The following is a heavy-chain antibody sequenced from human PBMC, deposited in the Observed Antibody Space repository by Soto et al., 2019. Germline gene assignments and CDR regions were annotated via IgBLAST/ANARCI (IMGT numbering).Heavy chain of an antibody. V-gene: IGHV3-11*01. D-gene: IGHD3-16*01. CDR2: ISSGSGTI. Sequence: PGESLKISCAASGFSFSDAYMIWIRQAPGKGLECISHISSGSGTIYYADSVRGRFTISRDNAKNSLYLQMSSLRVEDTAVYYCARAQGGDLLRLYYFDSWGQGTLVTVSS. CDR3: ARAQGGDLLRLYYFDS. J-gene: IGHJ4*02. CDR1: GFSFSDAY.